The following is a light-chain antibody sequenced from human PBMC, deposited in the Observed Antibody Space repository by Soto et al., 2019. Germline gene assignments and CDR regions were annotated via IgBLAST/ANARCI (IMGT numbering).Light chain of an antibody. Sequence: QSALTQPASVSGSPGQSITISCTGTSSDVGSYNLVSWYRQHPGKAPKLMIYEGSKRPSGVSTRFSGSKSGSTASLTISGLQADDEADYYCSSYTSLNTVIFGGGTKLTVL. CDR2: EGS. CDR3: SSYTSLNTVI. CDR1: SSDVGSYNL. V-gene: IGLV2-14*02. J-gene: IGLJ2*01.